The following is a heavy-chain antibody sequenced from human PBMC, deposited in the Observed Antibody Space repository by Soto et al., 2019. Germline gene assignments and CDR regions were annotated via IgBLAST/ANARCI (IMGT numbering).Heavy chain of an antibody. CDR3: ARPTRAREFVX. J-gene: IGHJ5*01. CDR2: VNTNNGDT. D-gene: IGHD6-6*01. Sequence: GASVKVSCKASGYSFTAFSLHWVRQAPGQGLEWMGWVNTNNGDTSYAQNIQDRVTMTRDTAISTAYMELTSLTSDDTAVYYCARPTRAREFVXWGQGTLVTVSX. CDR1: GYSFTAFS. V-gene: IGHV1-2*02.